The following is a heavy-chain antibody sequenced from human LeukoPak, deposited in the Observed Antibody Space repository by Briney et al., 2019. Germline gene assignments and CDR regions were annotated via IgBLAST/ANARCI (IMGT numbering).Heavy chain of an antibody. V-gene: IGHV3-23*01. Sequence: QPGGSLRLSCAASGFTFSNYAMSWVRQAPGKGLEWVSTISGSGDSTDYADSVKGRFTISRDNSKNTLYLQLNSLRDGDTAVYYCAKVPGLRTVTVVDYWGQGTLVTVSS. CDR2: ISGSGDST. CDR1: GFTFSNYA. J-gene: IGHJ4*02. CDR3: AKVPGLRTVTVVDY. D-gene: IGHD4-17*01.